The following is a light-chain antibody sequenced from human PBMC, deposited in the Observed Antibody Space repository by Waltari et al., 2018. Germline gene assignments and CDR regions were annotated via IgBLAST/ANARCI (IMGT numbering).Light chain of an antibody. J-gene: IGLJ3*02. V-gene: IGLV2-14*01. CDR1: SSDVGGYEY. Sequence: QSALTQPASVSGSPGQSITISCTGTSSDVGGYEYVSWYQQYPGKAPKLMIYEVRNRPSGVSNRFSGSKSGNTASLTISGLQAEDEADYYCSSVTRSSTWVFGGGT. CDR3: SSVTRSSTWV. CDR2: EVR.